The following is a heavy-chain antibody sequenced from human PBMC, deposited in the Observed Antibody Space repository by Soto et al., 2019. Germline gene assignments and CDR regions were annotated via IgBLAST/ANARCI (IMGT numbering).Heavy chain of an antibody. Sequence: KVSCKASGYTFTSYAMHWVRQAPGKGPEWVGRIRSKNNNYATTYVESVKGRFSISRDDSKNTTYLHMNSLKTEDTAVYFCTFDGWFDPRGQGTRVTVSS. V-gene: IGHV3-73*01. CDR2: IRSKNNNYAT. D-gene: IGHD3-9*01. CDR3: TFDGWFDP. J-gene: IGHJ5*02. CDR1: GYTFTSYA.